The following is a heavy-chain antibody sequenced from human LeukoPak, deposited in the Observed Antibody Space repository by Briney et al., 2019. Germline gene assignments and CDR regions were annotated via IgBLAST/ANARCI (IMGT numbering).Heavy chain of an antibody. CDR3: AREDASSWDY. CDR1: GFTFSIYS. CDR2: ISSSGSYI. J-gene: IGHJ4*02. Sequence: GSLRLSCAASGFTFSIYSMDWVRQAPGKGLEWVSSISSSGSYIYYADSLKGRFTISRDNAKNSLYLQVNSLRAEDTAVYYCAREDASSWDYWGQGILVTVSS. D-gene: IGHD6-13*01. V-gene: IGHV3-21*01.